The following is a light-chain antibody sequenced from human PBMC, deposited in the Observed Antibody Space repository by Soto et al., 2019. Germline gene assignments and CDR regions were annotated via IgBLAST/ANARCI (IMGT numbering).Light chain of an antibody. CDR1: QSVSNY. CDR3: QQYGGSTLYS. J-gene: IGKJ2*01. V-gene: IGKV3-11*01. CDR2: DAS. Sequence: DIVVTQSPATLSLSPGERVTLSCRASQSVSNYLAWYQQKPGQAPRLLMYDASKRATGIPARFSGRGSGTDFTLTISSLEPEDFAVYFCQQYGGSTLYSFGPGTKVDIK.